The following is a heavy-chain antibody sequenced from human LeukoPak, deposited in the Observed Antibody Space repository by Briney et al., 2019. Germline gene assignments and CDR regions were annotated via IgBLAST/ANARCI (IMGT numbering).Heavy chain of an antibody. J-gene: IGHJ4*02. V-gene: IGHV4-39*01. Sequence: SETLSLTCAVYGGSFSSYYWGWMRQPPGKGLEWIGSIYYSGSTYYNPSLKSRVTISVDTSKNQFSLKLSSVTAADTAVYYCARLTTASSGSSGWYSPDYWGQGTLVTVSS. CDR3: ARLTTASSGSSGWYSPDY. D-gene: IGHD6-19*01. CDR2: IYYSGST. CDR1: GGSFSSYY.